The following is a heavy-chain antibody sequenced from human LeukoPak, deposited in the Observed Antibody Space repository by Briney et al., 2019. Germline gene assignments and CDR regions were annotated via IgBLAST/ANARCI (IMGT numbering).Heavy chain of an antibody. Sequence: GGSLRLSCAASGFTFSSYGLHWVRQAPGKGLEWVAVISYDGSDKYYADSVKGRFTISRDNSKIMLYLHMSSLGAEDTAVYYCTKDRSPLLRGVHRMYGLDVWGRGTTVTVSS. D-gene: IGHD3-10*01. J-gene: IGHJ6*02. V-gene: IGHV3-30*18. CDR2: ISYDGSDK. CDR3: TKDRSPLLRGVHRMYGLDV. CDR1: GFTFSSYG.